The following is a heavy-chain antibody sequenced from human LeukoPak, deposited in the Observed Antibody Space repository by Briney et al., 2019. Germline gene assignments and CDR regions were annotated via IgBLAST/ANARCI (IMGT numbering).Heavy chain of an antibody. D-gene: IGHD3/OR15-3a*01. V-gene: IGHV3-30*02. CDR2: IRYDGSNK. Sequence: GGSLRLSCAASGFTFSSYGMHWVRQAPGKGLEWVAFIRYDGSNKYYADSVKGRFTISRDNSKNTLYLQMNSLRGEDTAVYYCAKGSIGLLFTRDHYMDVWGKGTTVTISS. CDR3: AKGSIGLLFTRDHYMDV. CDR1: GFTFSSYG. J-gene: IGHJ6*03.